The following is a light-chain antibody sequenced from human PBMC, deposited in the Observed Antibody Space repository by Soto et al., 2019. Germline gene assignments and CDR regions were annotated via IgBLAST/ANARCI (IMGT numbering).Light chain of an antibody. CDR3: QSYDSSLSGWV. CDR2: GNS. J-gene: IGLJ3*02. CDR1: STNIGAGYD. V-gene: IGLV1-40*01. Sequence: QSVLTQPPSVSGAPGQRVTISCTGSSTNIGAGYDVHWYQQLPGTAPKLLIYGNSNRPSGVPHRFSGSKSGTSASLAITGLQAEDEAYYYCQSYDSSLSGWVFGGGTKLTVL.